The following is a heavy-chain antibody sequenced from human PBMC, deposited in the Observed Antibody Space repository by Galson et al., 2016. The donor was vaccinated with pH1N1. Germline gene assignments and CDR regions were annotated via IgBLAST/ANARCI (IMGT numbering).Heavy chain of an antibody. CDR1: GVTFSTFA. J-gene: IGHJ4*02. D-gene: IGHD5-12*01. Sequence: SVKVSCKASGVTFSTFAITWVRQAPGQGLEWMGRIIPILGMTNYAQRFHGRVTITADTSTYTAYMELSSRRSDDTAMYYCARDRHYGDDRAFDHWGRETLVTVSS. V-gene: IGHV1-69*04. CDR3: ARDRHYGDDRAFDH. CDR2: IIPILGMT.